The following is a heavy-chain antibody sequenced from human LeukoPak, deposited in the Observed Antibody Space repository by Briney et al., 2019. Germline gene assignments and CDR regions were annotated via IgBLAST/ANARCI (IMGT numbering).Heavy chain of an antibody. D-gene: IGHD3-10*01. V-gene: IGHV3-30*02. J-gene: IGHJ3*02. Sequence: PGGSLRLSCAASGFTFSSYGMHWVRQAPGKGLEWVAFIRYDGSNKYYADSVKGRFTISRDNSKNTLYLQMNSLRAEDTAVYYCAGYYYGSGSVLYSAFDIWGQGTMVTVSS. CDR2: IRYDGSNK. CDR3: AGYYYGSGSVLYSAFDI. CDR1: GFTFSSYG.